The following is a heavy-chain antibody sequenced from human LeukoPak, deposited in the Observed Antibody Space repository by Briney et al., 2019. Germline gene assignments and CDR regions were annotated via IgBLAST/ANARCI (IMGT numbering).Heavy chain of an antibody. J-gene: IGHJ3*01. D-gene: IGHD6-13*01. V-gene: IGHV4-59*01. CDR2: IYYNGST. CDR1: GGSISSYY. Sequence: PSETLSLTCTVSGGSISSYYWSWIRQPPGKGLEWIGYIYYNGSTNYNPSLKSRVTISVDTSKNQFSLKLSSVTAADTAVYYCARATGPYSSSWYVPDAFDLWGQGTMVTVSS. CDR3: ARATGPYSSSWYVPDAFDL.